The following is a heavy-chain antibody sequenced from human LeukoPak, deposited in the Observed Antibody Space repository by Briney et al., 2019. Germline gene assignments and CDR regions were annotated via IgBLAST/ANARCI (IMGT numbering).Heavy chain of an antibody. CDR3: ARDGDIVTTIRIHFDF. V-gene: IGHV1-2*02. D-gene: IGHD5-12*01. J-gene: IGHJ4*02. CDR2: INPNTGDT. Sequence: GASVKVSCKASGYTFTGYYIHWVRQAPGQGLEWMGWINPNTGDTIYAQKFQGRVTMTRDTSISTAYMELSRLRSDDTAVYYCARDGDIVTTIRIHFDFWGQGTLVTVSS. CDR1: GYTFTGYY.